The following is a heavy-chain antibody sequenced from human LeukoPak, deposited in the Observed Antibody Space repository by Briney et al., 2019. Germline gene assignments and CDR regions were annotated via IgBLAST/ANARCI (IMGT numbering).Heavy chain of an antibody. V-gene: IGHV3-64*01. CDR1: GFRFSSYA. Sequence: GGSLRLSCAASGFRFSSYAMHWVRQAPGKGLEYVSAISSNGGSTYYANAVKGRFTISRDNSKNTLYLQMGSLRAEDMAVYYCARGRSDYGDYAVKFEYWGQGTLVTVSS. J-gene: IGHJ4*02. CDR3: ARGRSDYGDYAVKFEY. D-gene: IGHD4-17*01. CDR2: ISSNGGST.